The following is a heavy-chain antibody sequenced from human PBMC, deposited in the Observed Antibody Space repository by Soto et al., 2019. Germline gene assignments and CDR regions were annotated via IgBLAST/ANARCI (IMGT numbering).Heavy chain of an antibody. CDR3: ARDKFTGTYYVKGVTYLFDY. CDR2: LNQDGSEK. CDR1: GFTFTDYW. Sequence: EVQLVESGGGLVQPGGSLRLSCAASGFTFTDYWMSGVRQAPGKGLEWVANLNQDGSEKNCVDSVKGRFTISRDNAKNSVYLQLNSLRDEDTAVYYCARDKFTGTYYVKGVTYLFDYWGQGALVTVSS. D-gene: IGHD1-26*01. V-gene: IGHV3-7*03. J-gene: IGHJ4*02.